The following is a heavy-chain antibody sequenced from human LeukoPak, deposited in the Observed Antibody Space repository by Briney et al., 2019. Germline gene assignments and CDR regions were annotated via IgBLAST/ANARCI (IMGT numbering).Heavy chain of an antibody. V-gene: IGHV3-9*01. CDR1: GFTFDDYA. J-gene: IGHJ4*02. D-gene: IGHD6-19*01. CDR3: AKGGVVAGQSYFDY. CDR2: ISWNSGSI. Sequence: PGGSLRLSCAASGFTFDDYAMHWVRQAPGKGLEWVSGISWNSGSIGYADSVKGRFTISRDNAKNSLYLQMNSLRAEDTALYYCAKGGVVAGQSYFDYWGQGTLVTVSS.